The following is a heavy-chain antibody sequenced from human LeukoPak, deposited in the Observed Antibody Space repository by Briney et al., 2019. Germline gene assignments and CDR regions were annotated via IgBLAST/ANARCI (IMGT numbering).Heavy chain of an antibody. D-gene: IGHD3-10*01. CDR1: GFTFSSYS. V-gene: IGHV3-48*01. J-gene: IGHJ4*02. CDR2: ISSSSSTI. CDR3: ARDFGDPIDY. Sequence: GGSLRLSCAASGFTFSSYSMNWVRQAPGEGLEWVSYISSSSSTIYYADSVKGRFTISRDNAKNSLYLQMNSLRAEDTAVYYCARDFGDPIDYWGQGTLVTVSS.